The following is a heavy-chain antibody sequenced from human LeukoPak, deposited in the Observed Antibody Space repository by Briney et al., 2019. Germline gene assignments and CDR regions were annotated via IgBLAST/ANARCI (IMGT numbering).Heavy chain of an antibody. D-gene: IGHD5-12*01. J-gene: IGHJ5*02. CDR1: GFTLSSYV. Sequence: GGSLRLSCAASGFTLSSYVMHWVRQAPGKGLEWVAVISYDGSNKYYADSVKGRFTISRDNSKNTLSLQMNSLRAEDTAVYYCARGYSDYGSWFDPWGQGTLVTVSS. CDR3: ARGYSDYGSWFDP. CDR2: ISYDGSNK. V-gene: IGHV3-30*03.